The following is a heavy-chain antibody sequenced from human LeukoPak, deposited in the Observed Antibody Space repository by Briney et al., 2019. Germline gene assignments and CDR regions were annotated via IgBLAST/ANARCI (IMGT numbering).Heavy chain of an antibody. J-gene: IGHJ5*02. CDR1: GYTFTSYD. D-gene: IGHD3-9*01. CDR2: MNPNSGNT. V-gene: IGHV1-8*01. CDR3: AMVFHRLLNFSAP. Sequence: GASVKVSCKASGYTFTSYDINWVRQATGQGLEWMGWMNPNSGNTGYAQKFQGRVTMTRNTSISTAYMELSSLRSEDTAVYYCAMVFHRLLNFSAPWGQGTLVTVSS.